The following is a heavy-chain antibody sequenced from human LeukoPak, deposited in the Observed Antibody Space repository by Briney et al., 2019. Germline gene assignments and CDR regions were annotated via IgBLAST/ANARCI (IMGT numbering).Heavy chain of an antibody. J-gene: IGHJ4*02. CDR1: GFTFSSFA. CDR3: TKVGVYSNFYFDY. D-gene: IGHD4-11*01. V-gene: IGHV3-23*01. CDR2: ISGSGGST. Sequence: PGGSLRLSCAASGFTFSSFAMSWVRQAPGKGLERVSGISGSGGSTYYADSVKGRFTLSRDNSKNTLYLQMNSLRAEDTAVYYCTKVGVYSNFYFDYWGQGILVTVSS.